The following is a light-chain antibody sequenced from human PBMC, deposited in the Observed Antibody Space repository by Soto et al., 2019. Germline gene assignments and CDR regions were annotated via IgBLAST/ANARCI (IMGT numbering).Light chain of an antibody. CDR3: QQLTNFRFT. CDR1: QGINKF. CDR2: GAS. J-gene: IGKJ2*01. V-gene: IGKV1-9*01. Sequence: IQLTQSPSSLSASVGDRVTITCRASQGINKFLAWYQQKPGKAPQLLIYGASTLQSGVPSRFSGSGSGTEFTLPISSLQPEDFATYYCQQLTNFRFTFGQGTKLDIK.